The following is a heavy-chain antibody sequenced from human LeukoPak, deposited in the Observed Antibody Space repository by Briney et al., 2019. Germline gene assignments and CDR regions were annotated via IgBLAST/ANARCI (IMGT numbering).Heavy chain of an antibody. CDR2: INPNSGGT. CDR1: GYTFTGYY. D-gene: IGHD3-22*01. Sequence: GASVKVSCKASGYTFTGYYMHWVRQAPGQGLEWMGWINPNSGGTNYAQKFQGRVTMTRDTSISTAYMELSRLRSDDTAVYYCARGDTYYYDSSGYPNFDYWGQGTLVTVSS. V-gene: IGHV1-2*02. CDR3: ARGDTYYYDSSGYPNFDY. J-gene: IGHJ4*02.